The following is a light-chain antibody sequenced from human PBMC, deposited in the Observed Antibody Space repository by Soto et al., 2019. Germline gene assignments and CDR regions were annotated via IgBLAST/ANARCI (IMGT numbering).Light chain of an antibody. CDR3: QQYNDWPRT. V-gene: IGKV3-15*01. Sequence: EIVMTQSPATLSVSPGERVTLSCRASQSVSSNLAWYQQKPGQTPRLLIYGASTRATGFPARFSGSGSGTEFTLTISSLQSEDFAVYYCQQYNDWPRTFGQGTKVEIK. CDR1: QSVSSN. CDR2: GAS. J-gene: IGKJ1*01.